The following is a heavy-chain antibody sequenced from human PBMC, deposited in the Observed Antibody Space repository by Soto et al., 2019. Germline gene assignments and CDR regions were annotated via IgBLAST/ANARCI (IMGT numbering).Heavy chain of an antibody. CDR3: ASSITMVRGVADYYYGMDV. V-gene: IGHV1-69*13. CDR2: IVPIFGTA. CDR1: GGTFSSYA. J-gene: IGHJ6*02. D-gene: IGHD3-10*01. Sequence: SVKVSCKASGGTFSSYAISCVRQAPGQGLEWMGGIVPIFGTANYAQKFQGRVTITADESTSTAYMELSSLRSEDTAVYYCASSITMVRGVADYYYGMDVWGQGTTVTVSS.